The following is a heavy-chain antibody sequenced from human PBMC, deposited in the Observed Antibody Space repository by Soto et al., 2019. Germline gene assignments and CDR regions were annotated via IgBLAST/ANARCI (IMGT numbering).Heavy chain of an antibody. CDR3: ASSSIAARDYYYRMDV. J-gene: IGHJ6*02. CDR1: GGSISSGGYY. CDR2: IYYSGST. D-gene: IGHD6-6*01. Sequence: QVQLQESGPGLVKPSQTLSLTCTVSGGSISSGGYYWSWIRQHPGKGLEWIGYIYYSGSTYYNPSLKSRVTISVDTSKNQFSLKLSSVTAADTAVYYCASSSIAARDYYYRMDVWGQGTTVTVSS. V-gene: IGHV4-31*03.